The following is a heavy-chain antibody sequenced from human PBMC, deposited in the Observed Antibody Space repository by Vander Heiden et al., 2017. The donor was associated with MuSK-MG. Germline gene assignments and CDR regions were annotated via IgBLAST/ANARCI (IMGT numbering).Heavy chain of an antibody. Sequence: EVQLVESGGGLVQPGGFLSLSCAASGFTFSSYETNWVRQAPGKGLEWVSYISSSGSNIYYADAVKGRFTISRDNAKNSLYLQMNRLRAEDTAVYYYARVGRDGGDAFDIWGQGTMVTVSS. CDR2: ISSSGSNI. CDR1: GFTFSSYE. J-gene: IGHJ3*02. V-gene: IGHV3-48*03. CDR3: ARVGRDGGDAFDI. D-gene: IGHD3-10*01.